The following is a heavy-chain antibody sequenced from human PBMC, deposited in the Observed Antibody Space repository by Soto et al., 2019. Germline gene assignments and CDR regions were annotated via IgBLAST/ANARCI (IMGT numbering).Heavy chain of an antibody. J-gene: IGHJ4*02. D-gene: IGHD2-15*01. V-gene: IGHV4-39*01. CDR2: FFIGGTP. Sequence: SETLSLTCAFSGGSTIHSSYFWGWIRQPPGKGLEWIASFFIGGTPYYNPSLKSRVTISVDTSKNQFSLKLSSVTAADTAVYYCARQRCSGGSCPFDYWGQGTLVTVSS. CDR1: GGSTIHSSYF. CDR3: ARQRCSGGSCPFDY.